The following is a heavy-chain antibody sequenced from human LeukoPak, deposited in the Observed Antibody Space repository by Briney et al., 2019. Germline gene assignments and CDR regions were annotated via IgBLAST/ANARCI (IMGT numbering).Heavy chain of an antibody. Sequence: PSETLSLTCTISTYSINSDYHWAWIRQPPGKGLEWIGSIYHTGRTYYSPAHKTRVTILLDTSSNQFSLRLSSVTASDTAVYFCARHVSGNLWYFDDWGQGTLVTVSS. D-gene: IGHD1-26*01. CDR1: TYSINSDYH. V-gene: IGHV4-38-2*02. CDR3: ARHVSGNLWYFDD. CDR2: IYHTGRT. J-gene: IGHJ4*02.